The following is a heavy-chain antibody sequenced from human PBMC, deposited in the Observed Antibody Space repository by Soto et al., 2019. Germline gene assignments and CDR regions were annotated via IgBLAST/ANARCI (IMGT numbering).Heavy chain of an antibody. CDR3: ARRTYGSGSRYAFDI. D-gene: IGHD3-10*01. CDR1: GYSFTSYW. CDR2: SYPGDSDT. Sequence: VESLKISCKGSGYSFTSYWIGWVRQMPWKGLELMGISYPGDSDTRYSPSFQGQVTISADKSISTAYLQWSSLKASDTAMYYCARRTYGSGSRYAFDIWGQGTMVTVSS. J-gene: IGHJ3*02. V-gene: IGHV5-51*01.